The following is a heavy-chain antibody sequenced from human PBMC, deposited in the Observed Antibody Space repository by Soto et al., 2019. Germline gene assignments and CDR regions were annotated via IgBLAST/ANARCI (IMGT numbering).Heavy chain of an antibody. CDR2: AHHSGST. Sequence: QVQLLESGPGLLKPSGTLSLTCTVSGDSMSSSNWWNWVRQPPGKGLEWIGEAHHSGSTNYNPSLKTRVTISVDRSQNHFSLQLTSVTAADTVVYYCARSEATALDYWGQGTLVTVSS. CDR1: GDSMSSSNW. V-gene: IGHV4-4*02. CDR3: ARSEATALDY. J-gene: IGHJ4*02.